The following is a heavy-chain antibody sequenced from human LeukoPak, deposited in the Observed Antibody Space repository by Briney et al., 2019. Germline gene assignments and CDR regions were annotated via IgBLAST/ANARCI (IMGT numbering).Heavy chain of an antibody. D-gene: IGHD3-22*01. CDR3: AISQGSYYDTSGYLGGDY. CDR2: ISAYSGNT. CDR1: VYTFTNYG. Sequence: ASVKVSCKASVYTFTNYGIFWVRQAPGQGLEWMGWISAYSGNTNYAQKLQGRVTMTTETSTSTAYMELESLRSDDTAVYYCAISQGSYYDTSGYLGGDYWGQGTLVTVSS. J-gene: IGHJ4*02. V-gene: IGHV1-18*01.